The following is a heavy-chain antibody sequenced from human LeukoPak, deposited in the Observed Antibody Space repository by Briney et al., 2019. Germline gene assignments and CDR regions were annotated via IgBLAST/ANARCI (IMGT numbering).Heavy chain of an antibody. V-gene: IGHV3-30*18. CDR2: ISYDGSNK. J-gene: IGHJ6*02. CDR3: AKGDIVVVPAVPYGMDV. D-gene: IGHD2-2*01. Sequence: GGSLRLSCAASGFTFSSYAMSWVRQAPGKGLEWVAVISYDGSNKYYADSVKGRFTISRDNSKNTLYLQMNSLRAEDTAVYYCAKGDIVVVPAVPYGMDVWGQGTTVTVSS. CDR1: GFTFSSYA.